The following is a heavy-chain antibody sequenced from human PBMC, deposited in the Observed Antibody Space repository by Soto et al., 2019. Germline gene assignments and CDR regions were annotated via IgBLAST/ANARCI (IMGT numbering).Heavy chain of an antibody. J-gene: IGHJ4*02. CDR2: IDPRGGST. CDR3: ARESGGSASYFFGY. Sequence: QVQLVQSGAEVKKPGASVNVSCKASGYTFNNYYMHWVRQAPGQGLEWMGVIDPRGGSTNYARKFQGSVTMTRDTPTSTVYMELRSVRSEYTADYYCARESGGSASYFFGYWGQGTLVTVSS. D-gene: IGHD6-6*01. V-gene: IGHV1-46*02. CDR1: GYTFNNYY.